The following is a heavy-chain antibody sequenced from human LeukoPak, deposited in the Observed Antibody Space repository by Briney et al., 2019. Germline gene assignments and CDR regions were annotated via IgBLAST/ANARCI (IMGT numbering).Heavy chain of an antibody. CDR3: ARDGIIMVRGVDDY. D-gene: IGHD3-10*01. Sequence: GGSLRLSCAASGFTFSSYSMNWVRQAPGKGLEWVSSISSSSSYIYYADSVKGRFTISRDNAKNSLYLQMNSLRAEDTAVYYCARDGIIMVRGVDDYWGQGTLVTVSS. J-gene: IGHJ4*02. CDR1: GFTFSSYS. CDR2: ISSSSSYI. V-gene: IGHV3-21*01.